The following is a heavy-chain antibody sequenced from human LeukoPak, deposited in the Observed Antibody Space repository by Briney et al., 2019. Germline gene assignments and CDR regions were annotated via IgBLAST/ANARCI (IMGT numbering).Heavy chain of an antibody. J-gene: IGHJ4*02. V-gene: IGHV4-4*07. D-gene: IGHD3-3*01. Sequence: SETLSLTCTVSGGSISSYYWSWIRQPAGKGLEWLGRIYASWSTNYNPSLKSRVTMSVDTSKNQLSLKLTSVTAADTAVYYCARGNYDFWSGYYHTKGYYFDYWGQGTLVTVSS. CDR1: GGSISSYY. CDR2: IYASWST. CDR3: ARGNYDFWSGYYHTKGYYFDY.